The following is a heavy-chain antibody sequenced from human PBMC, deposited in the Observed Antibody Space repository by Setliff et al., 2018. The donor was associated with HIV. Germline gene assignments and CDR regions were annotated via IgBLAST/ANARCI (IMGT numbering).Heavy chain of an antibody. CDR3: VIVPLYENVYDNIWGSYRPLDY. CDR1: EYTFADYY. J-gene: IGHJ4*02. CDR2: VDPDDGET. V-gene: IGHV1-69-2*01. D-gene: IGHD3-16*02. Sequence: ASVKVSCKASEYTFADYYMHWVQQAPGKGLEWMGRVDPDDGETIYAEKFQDRLTITADASTDTTYMELSSLRSEDTAVYYCVIVPLYENVYDNIWGSYRPLDYWGQGTLVTVSS.